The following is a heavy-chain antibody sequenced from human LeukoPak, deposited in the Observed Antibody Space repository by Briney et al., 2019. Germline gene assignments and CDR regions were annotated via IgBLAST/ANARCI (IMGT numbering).Heavy chain of an antibody. CDR3: ARESITIFGVVRGTFDY. CDR2: IKQDGSEK. CDR1: GFTFSSYW. J-gene: IGHJ4*02. D-gene: IGHD3-3*01. V-gene: IGHV3-7*01. Sequence: GGSLRLSCAASGFTFSSYWMSWVRQAPGKGLEWVANIKQDGSEKYYVDSVKGRFTISRDNAKNSLYLQMNSLRAEDTAVYYCARESITIFGVVRGTFDYWGQGTLVTVSS.